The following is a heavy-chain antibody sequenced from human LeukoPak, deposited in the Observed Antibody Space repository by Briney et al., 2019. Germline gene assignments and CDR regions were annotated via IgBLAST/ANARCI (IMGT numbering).Heavy chain of an antibody. CDR2: INPNSGGT. D-gene: IGHD2/OR15-2a*01. Sequence: ASVKVSCKASGYTFTGYYMHWVRQAPGQGLEWMGWINPNSGGTNYAQKFQGRVTMTRDTSISTAYMELSRLRSDDTAVYYCARDPTFLGALPRYDYWGQGTLVTVSS. CDR3: ARDPTFLGALPRYDY. V-gene: IGHV1-2*02. CDR1: GYTFTGYY. J-gene: IGHJ4*02.